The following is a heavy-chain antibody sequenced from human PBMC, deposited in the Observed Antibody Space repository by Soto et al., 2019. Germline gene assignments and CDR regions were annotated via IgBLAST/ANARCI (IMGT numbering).Heavy chain of an antibody. D-gene: IGHD1-26*01. CDR2: ISSSSSYI. CDR3: ARDGSGGYYYGMDV. V-gene: IGHV3-21*01. J-gene: IGHJ6*02. CDR1: GFTFSSYS. Sequence: EVQLVESGGGLVKPGGSLRLSCAASGFTFSSYSMNWVRQAPGKGLEWVSSISSSSSYIYYADSVKGRFTISRDNAKNSLYLQMNSLRAEETAVYYCARDGSGGYYYGMDVWGQGTTVTVSS.